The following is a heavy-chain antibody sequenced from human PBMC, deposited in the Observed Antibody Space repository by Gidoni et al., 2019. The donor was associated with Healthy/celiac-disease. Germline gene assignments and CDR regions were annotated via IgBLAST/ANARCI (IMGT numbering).Heavy chain of an antibody. Sequence: QVQLVESGGGVVQPGRSLRLSCAASGFTFSSYGMHWVRQAPGKGLEWVAVISYDGSNKYYADSVKGRFTISRDNSKNTLYLQMNSLRAEDTAVYYCAKDAEGGLDYWGQGTLVTVSS. D-gene: IGHD3-16*01. CDR3: AKDAEGGLDY. CDR2: ISYDGSNK. J-gene: IGHJ4*02. V-gene: IGHV3-30*18. CDR1: GFTFSSYG.